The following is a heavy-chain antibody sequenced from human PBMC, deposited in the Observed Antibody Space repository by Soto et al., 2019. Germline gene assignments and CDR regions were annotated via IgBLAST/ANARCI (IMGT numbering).Heavy chain of an antibody. Sequence: SVKVSCKASGGTFSSYAISWVRQAPGQGLEWMGGIIPIFGTANYAQKFQDRVTITADESTSTAYMELSSLRSEDTAVYYCARVPDPAYYYDSSGYYFRSFDYWGQGTLVTVSS. J-gene: IGHJ4*02. D-gene: IGHD3-22*01. CDR1: GGTFSSYA. CDR3: ARVPDPAYYYDSSGYYFRSFDY. V-gene: IGHV1-69*13. CDR2: IIPIFGTA.